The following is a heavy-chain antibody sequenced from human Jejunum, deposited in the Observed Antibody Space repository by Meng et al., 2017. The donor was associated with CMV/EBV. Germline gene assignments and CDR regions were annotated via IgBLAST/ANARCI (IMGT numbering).Heavy chain of an antibody. CDR2: VRSKPNNYAT. CDR3: TRWEEIVAGGYYVY. CDR1: GFIFRNSA. Sequence: SGFIFRNSAIPWVRQASGKGLEWVGRVRSKPNNYATAFAASVKGRFTISRDESKNTAYLQMNNLKTEDTAVYYCTRWEEIVAGGYYVYWGQGSLVTSPQ. J-gene: IGHJ4*02. V-gene: IGHV3-73*01. D-gene: IGHD3-22*01.